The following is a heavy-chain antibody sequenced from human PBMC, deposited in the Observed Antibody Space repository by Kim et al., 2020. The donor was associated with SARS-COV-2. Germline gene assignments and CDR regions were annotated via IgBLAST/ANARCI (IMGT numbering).Heavy chain of an antibody. J-gene: IGHJ4*02. V-gene: IGHV3-21*01. CDR2: ISSSSSYI. Sequence: GGSLRLSCAASGFTFSSYSMNWVRQAPGKGLEWVSSISSSSSYIYYADSVKGRFTISRDNAKNSLYLQMNSLRAEDTAVYYCARDGGTRGWELPKLDYWGQGTLVTVSS. D-gene: IGHD1-26*01. CDR1: GFTFSSYS. CDR3: ARDGGTRGWELPKLDY.